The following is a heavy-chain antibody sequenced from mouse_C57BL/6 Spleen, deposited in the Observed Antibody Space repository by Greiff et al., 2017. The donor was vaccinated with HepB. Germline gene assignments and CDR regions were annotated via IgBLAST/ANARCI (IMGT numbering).Heavy chain of an antibody. V-gene: IGHV1-82*01. D-gene: IGHD1-2*01. CDR1: GYAFSSSW. CDR2: IYPGDGDT. Sequence: QVQLKQSGPELVKPGASVKISCKASGYAFSSSWMNWVKQRPGKGLEWIGRIYPGDGDTNYNGKFKGKATLTADKSSSTAYMQLSSLTSEDSAVYFCATAHGYYFDYWGQGTTLTVSS. J-gene: IGHJ2*01. CDR3: ATAHGYYFDY.